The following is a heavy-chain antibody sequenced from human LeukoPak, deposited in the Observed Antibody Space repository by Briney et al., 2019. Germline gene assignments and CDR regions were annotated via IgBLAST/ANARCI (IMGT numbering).Heavy chain of an antibody. Sequence: SVKVSCKASGGTFSSYAISWVRQAPGQGLEWMGGIIPIFGTANYAQKFQGRATITTDESTSTAYMELSSLRSEDTAVYYCARAPVPAAIRWFDPWGQGTLVTVSS. CDR3: ARAPVPAAIRWFDP. V-gene: IGHV1-69*05. J-gene: IGHJ5*02. CDR1: GGTFSSYA. CDR2: IIPIFGTA. D-gene: IGHD2-2*01.